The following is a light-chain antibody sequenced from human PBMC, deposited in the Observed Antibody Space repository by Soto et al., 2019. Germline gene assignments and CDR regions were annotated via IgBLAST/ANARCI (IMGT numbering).Light chain of an antibody. CDR1: QNISSW. Sequence: DIQITQSPCTLSASVGDRLTISCRAGQNISSWLAWYQQKPGKAPNLLIYKASTLENGVPSRFSGSGYGTEFTLTISSLHPDDFATYYCQQYKSYSTFGQGTRREIK. CDR3: QQYKSYST. CDR2: KAS. V-gene: IGKV1-5*03. J-gene: IGKJ5*01.